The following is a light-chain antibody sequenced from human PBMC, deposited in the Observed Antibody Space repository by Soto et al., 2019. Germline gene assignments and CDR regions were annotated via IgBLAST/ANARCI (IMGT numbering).Light chain of an antibody. J-gene: IGKJ1*01. CDR1: QSISSW. CDR2: DAS. V-gene: IGKV1-5*01. CDR3: QQYNSYPT. Sequence: DLQMTQSPSTLSASVGARVTITCRASQSISSWLAWYQQKPGKAPNLLIYDASSLESGVPSRFSGIGSGTEFTLTISSLQPDDFATYDCQQYNSYPTFGQGTKVDIK.